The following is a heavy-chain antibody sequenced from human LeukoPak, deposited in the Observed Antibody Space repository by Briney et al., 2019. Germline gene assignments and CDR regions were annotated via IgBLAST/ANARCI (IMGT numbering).Heavy chain of an antibody. CDR3: ARCVRDGYRSGAFDI. Sequence: GGSLRLSCAASGFTFSSYAMHWVRQAPGKGLEWVAVISYDGSNKYYAGSVKGRFTISRDNSKNTLYLQMNSLRAEDTAVYYCARCVRDGYRSGAFDIWGQGTMVTVSS. CDR2: ISYDGSNK. CDR1: GFTFSSYA. D-gene: IGHD5-24*01. V-gene: IGHV3-30*01. J-gene: IGHJ3*02.